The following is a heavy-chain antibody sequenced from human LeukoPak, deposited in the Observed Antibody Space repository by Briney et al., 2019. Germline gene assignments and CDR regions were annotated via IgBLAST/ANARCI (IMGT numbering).Heavy chain of an antibody. V-gene: IGHV1-2*02. J-gene: IGHJ5*02. Sequence: GASVKVSCKASGYTFTGYYMHWVRQAPGQGLAWMGWINPNSGGTNYAQKFQGRVTMTRDTSISTAYMELSRLRSDDTAVYYCAREVITMIVPFDPWGQGTLVTVSS. CDR1: GYTFTGYY. D-gene: IGHD3-22*01. CDR2: INPNSGGT. CDR3: AREVITMIVPFDP.